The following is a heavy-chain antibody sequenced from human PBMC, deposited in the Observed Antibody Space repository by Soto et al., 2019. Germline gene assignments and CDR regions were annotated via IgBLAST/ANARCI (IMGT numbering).Heavy chain of an antibody. D-gene: IGHD2-21*02. J-gene: IGHJ4*02. CDR1: GYTFTSYA. V-gene: IGHV1-3*05. CDR3: ARSIVVVTALDY. Sequence: QVQLVQSGAEEKKPGASVKVSCKASGYTFTSYAMHWVRQAPGQRLEWMGWINAGNGNTKYSQKFRGRVTITSDTSASTAYMELSSLRSEDTAVYYCARSIVVVTALDYWGQGTLVTVSS. CDR2: INAGNGNT.